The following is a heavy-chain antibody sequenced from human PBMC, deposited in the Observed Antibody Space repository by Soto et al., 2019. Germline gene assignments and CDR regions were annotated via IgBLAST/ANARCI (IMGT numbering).Heavy chain of an antibody. Sequence: PSETLSLTCDVSGGSIDNSHSFWGWVRQPPGKGLEFIGSVYYSGGACDGPSLKSRVTVSFDTSKNQLSLRRNSVTAADTAVYYCIRVVEAATRHNDPDSWGQGILVT. V-gene: IGHV4-39*01. CDR1: GGSIDNSHSF. D-gene: IGHD2-15*01. CDR2: VYYSGGA. CDR3: IRVVEAATRHNDPDS. J-gene: IGHJ4*02.